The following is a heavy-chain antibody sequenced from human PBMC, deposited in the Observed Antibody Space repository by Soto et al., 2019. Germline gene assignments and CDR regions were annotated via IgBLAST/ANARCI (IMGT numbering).Heavy chain of an antibody. CDR2: IIPIFGTA. D-gene: IGHD6-19*01. V-gene: IGHV1-69*13. CDR1: GGTFSSYA. CDR3: ARDAKPGIAVAGTEAAFDI. Sequence: SVKVSCKASGGTFSSYAISWVRQAPGQGLEWMGGIIPIFGTANYAQKFQGRVTITADESTGTAYMELSSLRSEDTAVYYCARDAKPGIAVAGTEAAFDIWGKGTMVTVAS. J-gene: IGHJ3*02.